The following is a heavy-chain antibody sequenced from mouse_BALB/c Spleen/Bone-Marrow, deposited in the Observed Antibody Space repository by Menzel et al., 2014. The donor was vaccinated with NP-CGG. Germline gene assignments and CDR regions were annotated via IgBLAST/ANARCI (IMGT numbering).Heavy chain of an antibody. V-gene: IGHV5-4*02. CDR3: ARDMGDY. CDR2: ISDGGTYS. J-gene: IGHJ2*01. D-gene: IGHD1-1*02. CDR1: GFTFSDYC. Sequence: EVMLVESGGGLMKPGGSLKLSCAASGFTFSDYCMYWVRQTPEKRLEWVATISDGGTYSYYADSVKGRFTISRDNAKSNLYLQMNSLKSEDTAMYYCARDMGDYWGQGTTLTVSS.